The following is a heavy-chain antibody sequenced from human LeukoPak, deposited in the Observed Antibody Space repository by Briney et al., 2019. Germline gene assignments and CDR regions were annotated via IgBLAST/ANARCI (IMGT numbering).Heavy chain of an antibody. Sequence: GGSLRLSCAASGFTFSNYVMHWVRQAPGKGLEWVAVISYDGSNKYYADSVKGRFTISRDNSKNTLYLQMNSLRAEDTAVYYCATGWTGRFDYWGQGTLVTVSS. CDR1: GFTFSNYV. V-gene: IGHV3-30*03. J-gene: IGHJ4*02. CDR3: ATGWTGRFDY. D-gene: IGHD1-14*01. CDR2: ISYDGSNK.